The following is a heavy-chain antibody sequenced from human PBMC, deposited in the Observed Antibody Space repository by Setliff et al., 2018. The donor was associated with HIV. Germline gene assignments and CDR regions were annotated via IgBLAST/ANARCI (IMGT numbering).Heavy chain of an antibody. CDR2: IHYSRST. CDR1: GDSIRSNNYY. J-gene: IGHJ4*02. Sequence: SETLSLTCNVSGDSIRSNNYYWGWIRQPPGKGLEWIGNIHYSRSTSYNPSFKNRVTFSVDTSKNQLSLKLTSVTAADTAVYYCANTGGSSLGTFDYWGQGTLVTVSS. D-gene: IGHD7-27*01. V-gene: IGHV4-39*01. CDR3: ANTGGSSLGTFDY.